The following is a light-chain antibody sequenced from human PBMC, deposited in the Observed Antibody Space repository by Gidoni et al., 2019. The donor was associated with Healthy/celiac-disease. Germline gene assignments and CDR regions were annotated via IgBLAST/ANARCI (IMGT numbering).Light chain of an antibody. Sequence: EIVFTQSPATLSLSPGERATLSCRASQSVSSSLAWYQQKPGQAPRLLIYDASNRATGIPARLSGSGSGTDFTLTISSLEPEDFAVYYCQQRSNWLWTFXQXTKVXIK. J-gene: IGKJ1*01. CDR1: QSVSSS. CDR2: DAS. V-gene: IGKV3-11*01. CDR3: QQRSNWLWT.